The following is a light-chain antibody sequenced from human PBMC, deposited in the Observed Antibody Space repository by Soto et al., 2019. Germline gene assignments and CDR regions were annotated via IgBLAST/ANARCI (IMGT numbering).Light chain of an antibody. J-gene: IGKJ1*01. CDR3: QQYSSYSRT. V-gene: IGKV1-5*01. CDR2: DAS. Sequence: DIQMTQSPSTLSASVGDRGTITCRASQSISTWLAWYQQKPGTAPKLLIYDASSLESGVPSRFSGSGSGTEFTLTISSLQPDDYATYYCQQYSSYSRTFGQGTTVDIK. CDR1: QSISTW.